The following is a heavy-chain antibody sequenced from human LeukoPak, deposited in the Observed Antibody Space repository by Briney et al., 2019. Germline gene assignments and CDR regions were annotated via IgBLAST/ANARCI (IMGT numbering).Heavy chain of an antibody. D-gene: IGHD3-22*01. CDR2: ISGSGGST. CDR3: AKDMIVVVIFYFDY. J-gene: IGHJ4*02. CDR1: GFTFSSYA. V-gene: IGHV3-23*01. Sequence: GGSLRLSCAASGFTFSSYAMSWVRQAPGKGLEWVSAISGSGGSTYYADSVKGRFTISRDNSKNTLYLQMNSLRAEDMAVYYCAKDMIVVVIFYFDYWGQGTLVTVSS.